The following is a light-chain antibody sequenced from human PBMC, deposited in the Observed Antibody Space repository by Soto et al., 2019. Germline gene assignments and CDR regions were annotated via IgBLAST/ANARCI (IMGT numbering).Light chain of an antibody. CDR1: RSNIGAGYD. CDR2: GNN. V-gene: IGLV1-40*01. J-gene: IGLJ2*01. CDR3: QSYDSSLSGSV. Sequence: QSVLTQPPSVSGAPGQRVTISCTGSRSNIGAGYDVHWYQQLPGTAPKLLTYGNNNRPSGVPDRFSGSKSGTSAFLAITGLQAEDEADYYCQSYDSSLSGSVFGGGTKLTVL.